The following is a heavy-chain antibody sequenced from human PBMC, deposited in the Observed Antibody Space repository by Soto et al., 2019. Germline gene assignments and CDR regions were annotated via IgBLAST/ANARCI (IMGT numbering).Heavy chain of an antibody. CDR2: INHSGSA. V-gene: IGHV4-34*01. Sequence: SETLSLTCAVYGGSFSGSYWNWIRQTPGKGLHWIGQINHSGSANYNPSLKSRVTISVHTSNSQFSLELSSVTAADTAVYYCARLGGHCSSSSCFGFYVMDVWGQGTAVTVSS. CDR1: GGSFSGSY. D-gene: IGHD2-2*01. CDR3: ARLGGHCSSSSCFGFYVMDV. J-gene: IGHJ6*02.